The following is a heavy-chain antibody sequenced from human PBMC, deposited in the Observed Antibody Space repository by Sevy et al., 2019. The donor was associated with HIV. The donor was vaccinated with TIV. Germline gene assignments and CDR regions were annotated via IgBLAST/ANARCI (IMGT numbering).Heavy chain of an antibody. CDR2: MNVDGNEK. CDR3: ARDPQEWELLLDY. Sequence: GGSLRLSCAASGFRFTNYWMGWVRQTPGKGLEWVANMNVDGNEKYYVDSVKGRFTVSRDNAKNSLFLQMNSLRAEYTAVYYCARDPQEWELLLDYWGQRTLVTVSS. J-gene: IGHJ4*02. D-gene: IGHD1-26*01. V-gene: IGHV3-7*03. CDR1: GFRFTNYW.